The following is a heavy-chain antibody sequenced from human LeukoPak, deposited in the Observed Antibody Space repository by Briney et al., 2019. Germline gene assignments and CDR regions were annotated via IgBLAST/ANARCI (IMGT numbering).Heavy chain of an antibody. CDR3: ARQTGSGLFILP. CDR1: GVSISSSNSY. V-gene: IGHV4-39*01. Sequence: SETLSLTCTVSGVSISSSNSYWGWIRQPPGEGLEWIGSIYYSGNTYYNASLKSQVSISIDTSKNQFCLKLTSVTAADTAVYYCARQTGSGLFILPGGQGTLVTVSS. CDR2: IYYSGNT. D-gene: IGHD3/OR15-3a*01. J-gene: IGHJ4*02.